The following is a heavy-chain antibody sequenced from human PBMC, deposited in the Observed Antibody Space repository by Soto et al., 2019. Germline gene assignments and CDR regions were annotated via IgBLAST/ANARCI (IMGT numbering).Heavy chain of an antibody. D-gene: IGHD3-22*01. CDR2: IYYSGST. V-gene: IGHV4-31*03. J-gene: IGHJ4*02. CDR3: AGTSPMAYDSSGYLFDY. CDR1: GDSISSGGYY. Sequence: SATLSLTCTVSGDSISSGGYYWSWIRQHPGKGLEWIGYIYYSGSTYYNPSLKSRVTISVDTSKNQFSLKLSSVTAADTAVYYCAGTSPMAYDSSGYLFDYWGQGTLVTVSS.